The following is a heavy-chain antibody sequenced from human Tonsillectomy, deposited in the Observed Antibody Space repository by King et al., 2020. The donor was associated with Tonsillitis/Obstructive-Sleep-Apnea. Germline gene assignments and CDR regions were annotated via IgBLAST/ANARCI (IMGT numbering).Heavy chain of an antibody. CDR3: ATAPHDYGDYVPFDY. J-gene: IGHJ4*02. CDR2: FDPEDGET. CDR1: GYTLTELP. D-gene: IGHD4-17*01. Sequence: QLVQSGAEVKKPGASVKVSCKVSGYTLTELPMHWVRQAPGKGLEWMGGFDPEDGETIYAQKFQGRDTMTEDTSTDTAYMELSSLRSEDTAVYYCATAPHDYGDYVPFDYWGQGTLVTVSS. V-gene: IGHV1-24*01.